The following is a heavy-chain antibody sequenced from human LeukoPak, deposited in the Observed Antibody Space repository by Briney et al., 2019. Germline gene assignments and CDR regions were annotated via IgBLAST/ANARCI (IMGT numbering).Heavy chain of an antibody. V-gene: IGHV5-51*01. CDR1: ENRFNTYW. J-gene: IGHJ4*02. D-gene: IGHD1-26*01. Sequence: GESLKISCKGSENRFNTYWIGGVGQMPGKGLEWMGIIYPGDAGASYSPSFQGQVTISAAKSISTAYPQWSRLKASDTAMYYCPINLGEILVGADLYHFAYWGQGTLVTVSS. CDR3: PINLGEILVGADLYHFAY. CDR2: IYPGDAGA.